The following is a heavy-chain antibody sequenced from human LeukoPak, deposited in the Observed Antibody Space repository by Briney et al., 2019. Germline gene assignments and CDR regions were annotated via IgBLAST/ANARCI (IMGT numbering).Heavy chain of an antibody. CDR3: ARGIGSWYYFDY. V-gene: IGHV4-4*07. CDR2: IYTSGST. Sequence: SETLSLTAIAPVGSTISSYWSWIGKPAGKGREWIGRIYTSGSTNYNSSLKSRVTMSVDTSKNQFSLKLSSVTAADTAVYYCARGIGSWYYFDYWGQGTLVTVSS. CDR1: VGSTISSY. J-gene: IGHJ4*02. D-gene: IGHD6-13*01.